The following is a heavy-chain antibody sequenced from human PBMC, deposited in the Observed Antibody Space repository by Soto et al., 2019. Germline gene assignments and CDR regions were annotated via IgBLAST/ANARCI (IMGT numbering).Heavy chain of an antibody. CDR2: IIPIFGTA. J-gene: IGHJ4*02. CDR3: ARVKGHDSSGSLDY. Sequence: SVKVSCKASGGTFSSYAISWVRQAPGQGLEWMGGIIPIFGTANYAKKFQGRVTITADESTSTAYMELSSLRSEDTAVYYCARVKGHDSSGSLDYWGQGTLVTVSS. CDR1: GGTFSSYA. V-gene: IGHV1-69*13. D-gene: IGHD3-22*01.